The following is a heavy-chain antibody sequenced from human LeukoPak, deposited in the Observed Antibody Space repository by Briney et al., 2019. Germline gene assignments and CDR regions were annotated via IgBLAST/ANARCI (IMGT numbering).Heavy chain of an antibody. CDR2: IYYSGST. CDR3: ARASEGPATGVRYFDWLRAPDYYYYMDV. J-gene: IGHJ6*03. D-gene: IGHD3-9*01. Sequence: SETLSLTCTVSGGSISSSSYYWGWIRQPPGKGLEWIGSIYYSGSTYYNPSLKSRVTISVDTSKNQFSLKLSSVTAADTAVYYCARASEGPATGVRYFDWLRAPDYYYYMDVWGKGTTVTVSS. V-gene: IGHV4-39*07. CDR1: GGSISSSSYY.